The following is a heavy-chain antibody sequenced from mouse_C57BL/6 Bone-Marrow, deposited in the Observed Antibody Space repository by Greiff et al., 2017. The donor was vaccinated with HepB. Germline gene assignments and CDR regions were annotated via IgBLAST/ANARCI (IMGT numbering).Heavy chain of an antibody. CDR2: IYPGNSDT. J-gene: IGHJ2*01. Sequence: EVKLQQSGTVLARPGASVKMSCKTSGYTFTSYWMHWVKQRPGQGLEWIGAIYPGNSDTSYNQKFKGKAKLTAVTSASTAYMELSSLTNEDSAVYFCAREGESSYFDYWGQGTTLTVSS. V-gene: IGHV1-5*01. CDR1: GYTFTSYW. CDR3: AREGESSYFDY. D-gene: IGHD1-1*01.